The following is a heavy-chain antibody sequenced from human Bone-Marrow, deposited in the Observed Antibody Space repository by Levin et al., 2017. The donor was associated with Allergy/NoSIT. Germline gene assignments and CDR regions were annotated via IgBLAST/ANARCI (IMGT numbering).Heavy chain of an antibody. D-gene: IGHD1-1*01. CDR3: ARGRRLVSAGTFYNMDV. V-gene: IGHV4-38-2*01. CDR2: IHYSATS. Sequence: SETLSLTCGVSGFSISDGYYWGWIRQTPGKGLEWIATIHYSATSYYNPSVTGRVTISVDTSKNLFTLRVNSVTAADTAVYYCARGRRLVSAGTFYNMDVWGQGITVIVSS. CDR1: GFSISDGYY. J-gene: IGHJ6*02.